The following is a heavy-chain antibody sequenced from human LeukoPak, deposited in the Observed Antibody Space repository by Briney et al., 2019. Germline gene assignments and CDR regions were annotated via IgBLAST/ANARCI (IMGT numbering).Heavy chain of an antibody. V-gene: IGHV3-9*01. J-gene: IGHJ4*02. D-gene: IGHD3-22*01. CDR2: LSWNSGGI. CDR3: AKSHSSAYYSSFDY. Sequence: PGRSLRLSCAASGFTFADYAMHWVRQSPGKGLEWVSGLSWNSGGIGYAESVKGRFTVSRDNAKNSLYLQMNSLRAEDTAFYYCAKSHSSAYYSSFDYWGQGTLVTVSS. CDR1: GFTFADYA.